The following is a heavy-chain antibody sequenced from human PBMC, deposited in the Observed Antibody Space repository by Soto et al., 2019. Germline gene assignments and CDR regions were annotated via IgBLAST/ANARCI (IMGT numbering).Heavy chain of an antibody. CDR3: ASGGYYDSSGYYSRLDY. CDR2: ISWNSGSI. D-gene: IGHD3-22*01. V-gene: IGHV3-9*01. Sequence: HPGGSLRLSCAASGFTFDEYAMHWVRQAPGKGLEWVSGISWNSGSIGYADSVKGRFTISRDNAKNSLYLQMNSLRAEDTALYYCASGGYYDSSGYYSRLDYWGQGTLVTVSS. CDR1: GFTFDEYA. J-gene: IGHJ4*02.